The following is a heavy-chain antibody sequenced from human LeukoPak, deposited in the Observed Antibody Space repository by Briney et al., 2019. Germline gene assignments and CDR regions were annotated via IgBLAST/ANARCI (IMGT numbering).Heavy chain of an antibody. CDR1: GFTFSSYG. J-gene: IGHJ4*02. CDR2: IWYDGSNK. Sequence: GGSLRLSCAASGFTFSSYGMHWVRQAPGKGLEWVAVIWYDGSNKYYADSVKGRFTISRDNSKHTLYLQMNSLRAEDTAVYYCAKDQGSYGLDYWGQGTLVTVSS. V-gene: IGHV3-33*06. CDR3: AKDQGSYGLDY. D-gene: IGHD1-26*01.